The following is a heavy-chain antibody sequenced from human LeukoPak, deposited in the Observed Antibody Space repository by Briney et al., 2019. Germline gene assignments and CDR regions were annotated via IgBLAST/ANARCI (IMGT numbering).Heavy chain of an antibody. V-gene: IGHV4-59*01. CDR2: IYYSGST. CDR1: GGSISSYY. CDR3: ARVREDFWSGHYNWFDP. J-gene: IGHJ5*02. Sequence: SETLSLTCTVSGGSISSYYWSWIRQPPGKGLEWIGDIYYSGSTNYNPSLKSRVTISVDTSKNQFSLKLSSVTAADTAVYYCARVREDFWSGHYNWFDPWGQGTLVTVSS. D-gene: IGHD3-3*01.